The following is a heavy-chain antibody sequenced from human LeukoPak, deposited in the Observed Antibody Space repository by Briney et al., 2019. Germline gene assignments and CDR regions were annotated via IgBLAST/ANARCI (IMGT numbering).Heavy chain of an antibody. CDR2: ISDSGGRT. D-gene: IGHD3-22*01. V-gene: IGHV3-23*01. CDR1: GITLSNYG. J-gene: IGHJ4*02. CDR3: AKRGVVIRVILVGFHKEAYYFDS. Sequence: GGSLRLSCVVSGITLSNYGMSWVRQAPGKGLEWVAGISDSGGRTNYADSVKGRFTISRDGPKNTLYLQMNSLRAEDTAVYFCAKRGVVIRVILVGFHKEAYYFDSWGQGALVTVSS.